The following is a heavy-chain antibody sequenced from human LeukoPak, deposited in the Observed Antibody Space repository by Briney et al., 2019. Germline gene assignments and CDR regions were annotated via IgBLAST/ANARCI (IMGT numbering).Heavy chain of an antibody. D-gene: IGHD1-26*01. CDR3: ARAGEWELGIFDVHRQYYFDY. CDR1: GGTFSSYA. CDR2: IIPIFGTA. Sequence: ASVKVSCKASGGTFSSYAISWVRQAPGQGLEWMGGIIPIFGTANYAQKFQGRVTITADESTSTAYMELSSLRSEDTAVYYCARAGEWELGIFDVHRQYYFDYWGQGTLVTVSS. J-gene: IGHJ4*02. V-gene: IGHV1-69*13.